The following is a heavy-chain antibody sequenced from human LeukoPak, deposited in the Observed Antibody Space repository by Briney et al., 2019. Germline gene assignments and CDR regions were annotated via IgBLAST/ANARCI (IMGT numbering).Heavy chain of an antibody. CDR1: GFTFSSYS. CDR3: ARGSLAREYYYYGMDV. D-gene: IGHD3-16*01. V-gene: IGHV3-21*01. J-gene: IGHJ6*02. CDR2: ISSSSYK. Sequence: GGSLRLSCAASGFTFSSYSMNWVRQAPGKGLEWVSSISSSSYKYYADSVKGRFTISRDNAKNSLYLQMNSLRAEDTAVYYCARGSLAREYYYYGMDVWGQGTTVTVSS.